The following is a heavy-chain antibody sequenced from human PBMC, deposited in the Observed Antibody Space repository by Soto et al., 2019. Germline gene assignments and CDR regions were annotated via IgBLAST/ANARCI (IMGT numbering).Heavy chain of an antibody. D-gene: IGHD6-19*01. J-gene: IGHJ4*02. Sequence: PGGSLRLSCAASGFTFSSYGMHWVRQAPGKGLEWVAVIWYDGSNKYYADSVKGRFTISRDNSKNTLYLQMNSLRAEDTAVYYCARDLKHLKRIAVAGLFDYWGQGTLVTVSS. CDR1: GFTFSSYG. CDR3: ARDLKHLKRIAVAGLFDY. V-gene: IGHV3-33*01. CDR2: IWYDGSNK.